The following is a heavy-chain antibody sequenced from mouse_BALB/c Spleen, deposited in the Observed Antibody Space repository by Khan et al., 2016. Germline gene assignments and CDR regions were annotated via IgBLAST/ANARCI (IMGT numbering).Heavy chain of an antibody. J-gene: IGHJ3*01. CDR1: GYSITSDYA. CDR2: ISYSGST. Sequence: EVQLQESGPGLVKPSQSLSLTCTVTGYSITSDYAWNWIRQFPGNKLEWMGYISYSGSTSYNPSLKSRISITRDTSKNQFFLQLNSVTTEDTGTCYCARSMITTGFAYWGQGTLVTVSA. V-gene: IGHV3-2*02. CDR3: ARSMITTGFAY. D-gene: IGHD2-4*01.